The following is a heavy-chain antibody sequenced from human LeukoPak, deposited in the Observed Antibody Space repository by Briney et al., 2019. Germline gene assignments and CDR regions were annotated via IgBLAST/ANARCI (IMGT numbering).Heavy chain of an antibody. CDR1: GYTFTRYG. CDR3: ARTGYGSGGDDFGF. V-gene: IGHV1-18*01. J-gene: IGHJ4*01. CDR2: ISLHSGNR. Sequence: SVKVCCKTSGYTFTRYGVRWVRQAPGQGLEWMGGISLHSGNRNYAQKFKDRVTITTDTSTNTVYLELRSLRPDDTAMYYCARTGYGSGGDDFGFWGTGTLVTVCS. D-gene: IGHD3-10*01.